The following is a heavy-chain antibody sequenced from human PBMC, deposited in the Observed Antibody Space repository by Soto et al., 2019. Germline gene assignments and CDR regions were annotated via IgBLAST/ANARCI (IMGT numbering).Heavy chain of an antibody. CDR2: IISSDYI. J-gene: IGHJ4*02. V-gene: IGHV3-21*01. CDR1: GFPFSYYT. CDR3: ARDRESLSY. Sequence: SGVSLRLSCAASGFPFSYYTMNWVRQSPGKGLEGVSSIISSDYIYSEDAVKGRFTISGDNAKNSVYLQMDSLSAEDTAVYYCARDRESLSYWGQGTLV.